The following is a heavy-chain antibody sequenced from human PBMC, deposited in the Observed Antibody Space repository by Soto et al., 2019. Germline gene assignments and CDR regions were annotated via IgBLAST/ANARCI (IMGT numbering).Heavy chain of an antibody. CDR3: ARDRLGYYDFWSGYYRPHGWFDP. CDR1: GGSISSGDYY. Sequence: PSETLSLTCTVSGGSISSGDYYWSWIRQPPGKGLEWIGYIYYSGSTYYNPSLKSRVTISVDTSKNQFSLKLSSVTAADTAVYYCARDRLGYYDFWSGYYRPHGWFDPWGQGTLVTVSS. J-gene: IGHJ5*02. V-gene: IGHV4-30-4*01. CDR2: IYYSGST. D-gene: IGHD3-3*01.